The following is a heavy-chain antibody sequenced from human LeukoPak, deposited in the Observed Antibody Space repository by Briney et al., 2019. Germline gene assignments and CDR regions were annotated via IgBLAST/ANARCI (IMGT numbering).Heavy chain of an antibody. CDR3: AREGDSSSWYYFDY. CDR1: GFTVSSNY. J-gene: IGHJ4*02. D-gene: IGHD6-13*01. Sequence: GGSLRLSCAASGFTVSSNYMSWVRQAPGKGLEWVSVIYSGGSTYYADSVKGRFTISRDNAKNSLYLQMNSLRAEDTAVYYCAREGDSSSWYYFDYWGQGTLVTVSS. CDR2: IYSGGST. V-gene: IGHV3-53*01.